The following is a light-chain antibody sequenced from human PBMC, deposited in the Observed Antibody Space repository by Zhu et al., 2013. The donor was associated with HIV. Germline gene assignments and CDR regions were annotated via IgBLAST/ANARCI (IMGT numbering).Light chain of an antibody. CDR2: AAS. CDR3: QKHGSVPPWT. Sequence: DIQMTQSPSSLSASIGDRVTITCRASQGITNHLAWYQHKPGEVPRLLVYAASTLQSGVPSRFSGSGFGTDFTLTISSLQPEDFATYYCQKHGSVPPWTFGQGTKVEIK. J-gene: IGKJ1*01. V-gene: IGKV1-27*01. CDR1: QGITNH.